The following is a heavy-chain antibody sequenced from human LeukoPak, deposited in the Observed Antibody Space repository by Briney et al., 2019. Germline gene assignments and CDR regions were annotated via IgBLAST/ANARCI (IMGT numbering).Heavy chain of an antibody. D-gene: IGHD7-27*01. CDR2: IYTSGST. CDR1: GGSISSDSYY. V-gene: IGHV4-61*02. Sequence: SQTLSLTCTVSGGSISSDSYYWSCIRQPAGKGLEWIGRIYTSGSTNYNPSLKSRVTISVDTSKNQFSLKLSSVTAADTAVYYCARDQDWGSDYWGQGTLVTVSS. J-gene: IGHJ4*02. CDR3: ARDQDWGSDY.